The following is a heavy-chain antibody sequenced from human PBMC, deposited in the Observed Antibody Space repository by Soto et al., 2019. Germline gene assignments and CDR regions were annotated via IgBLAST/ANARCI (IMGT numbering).Heavy chain of an antibody. Sequence: EVQLLESGGGLVQPGGSLRLSCAASGFTFSSYAMSWVRQAPGKGLEWVSAISGSGGSTYYADSVKCRFTISRDNSKYTLYLQMNSLRAEDTAVYYCANNDIVATIGHRELEVVLCYWGQGTLVTVSS. V-gene: IGHV3-23*01. D-gene: IGHD5-12*01. CDR3: ANNDIVATIGHRELEVVLCY. CDR2: ISGSGGST. J-gene: IGHJ4*02. CDR1: GFTFSSYA.